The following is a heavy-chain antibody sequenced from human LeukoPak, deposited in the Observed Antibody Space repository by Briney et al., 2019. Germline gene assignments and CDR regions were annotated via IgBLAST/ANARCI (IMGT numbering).Heavy chain of an antibody. J-gene: IGHJ4*02. CDR2: ISAYNGDT. CDR1: GYTFTTYG. Sequence: ASVKVSCKASGYTFTTYGFDWVRQAPGQGLEWMGWISAYNGDTQYAQKLQGRVTMATDTSTRTAYLELRSLSSDDTAVYYCARGHSESSLSSFDFWGQGTLVTVSS. CDR3: ARGHSESSLSSFDF. V-gene: IGHV1-18*01. D-gene: IGHD1-26*01.